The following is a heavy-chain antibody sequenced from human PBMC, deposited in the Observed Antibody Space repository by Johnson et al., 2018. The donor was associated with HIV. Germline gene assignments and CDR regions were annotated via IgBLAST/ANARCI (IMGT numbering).Heavy chain of an antibody. CDR2: IWYDGSNE. J-gene: IGHJ3*02. CDR1: GFIFSTYG. CDR3: AKGGWGGENSDHYAFDI. Sequence: QVQLVESGGGVVQPGRSVRLYCAASGFIFSTYGMHWVRQAPGKGLEWVAVIWYDGSNEHYADSVKGRFTIARDNSKNTLYLQMNSLRAEDTAVYYGAKGGWGGENSDHYAFDIWGQGTMVIVSS. D-gene: IGHD3-16*01. V-gene: IGHV3-33*06.